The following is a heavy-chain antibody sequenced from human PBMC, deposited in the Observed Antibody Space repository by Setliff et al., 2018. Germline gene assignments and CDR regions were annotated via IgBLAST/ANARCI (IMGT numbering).Heavy chain of an antibody. D-gene: IGHD3-10*01. CDR3: TRVESMVRGKNILRHFDY. Sequence: ASVKVSCKASGYTFSNYGVTWVRQAPGQGLEWMGWVTVYNGNTKYAQNLQGRLTLTTDISTSTAYMELGSLTTDDTAVYYCTRVESMVRGKNILRHFDYWGQGIQVTVSS. CDR1: GYTFSNYG. J-gene: IGHJ4*02. V-gene: IGHV1-18*01. CDR2: VTVYNGNT.